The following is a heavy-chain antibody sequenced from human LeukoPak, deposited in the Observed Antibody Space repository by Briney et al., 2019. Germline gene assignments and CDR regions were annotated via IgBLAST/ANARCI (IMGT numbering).Heavy chain of an antibody. D-gene: IGHD6-19*01. CDR3: ARGSGSGWSWATNYFDY. V-gene: IGHV3-21*01. CDR2: ISSGSTYI. Sequence: GGSLRLSCAASGFTFDTYIINWVRQAPGKGLEWVSSISSGSTYIYYADSVKGRFTISRDNAKNSLSLQMNSLRADDTAVYYCARGSGSGWSWATNYFDYWGQATLVTVSS. J-gene: IGHJ4*02. CDR1: GFTFDTYI.